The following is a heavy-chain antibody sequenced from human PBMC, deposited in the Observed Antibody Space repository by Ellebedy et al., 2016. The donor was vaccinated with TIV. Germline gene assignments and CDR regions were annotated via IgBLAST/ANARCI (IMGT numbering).Heavy chain of an antibody. V-gene: IGHV5-10-1*01. Sequence: PGGSLRLSCNVSGYSFTNYWISWVRQMPGKGLEWLGKIVPSDSYTRYSPSFQGHITMSTDKSISVAYLQWSSLQASDTALYYCARHLGSGGDFDYWGQGTLLTVSS. CDR3: ARHLGSGGDFDY. D-gene: IGHD3-10*01. J-gene: IGHJ4*02. CDR2: IVPSDSYT. CDR1: GYSFTNYW.